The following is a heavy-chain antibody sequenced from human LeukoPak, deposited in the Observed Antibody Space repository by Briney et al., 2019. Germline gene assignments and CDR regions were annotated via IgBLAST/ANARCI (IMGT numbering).Heavy chain of an antibody. D-gene: IGHD3-16*01. Sequence: ASVKVSCKASGYTFTGYYMHWVRQAPGQGLEWMGWINPNSSGTNYAQKFQGRVTMTRDTSISTAYMELSRLRSDDTAVYYCARGEGGYENLQHWGQGTLVTVSS. CDR1: GYTFTGYY. V-gene: IGHV1-2*02. CDR3: ARGEGGYENLQH. CDR2: INPNSSGT. J-gene: IGHJ1*01.